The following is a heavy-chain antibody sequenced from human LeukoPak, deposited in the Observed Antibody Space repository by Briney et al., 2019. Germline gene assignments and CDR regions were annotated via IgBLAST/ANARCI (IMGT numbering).Heavy chain of an antibody. CDR1: GFTFSSYT. CDR2: ISSSSSYI. Sequence: PGGSLRLSCAASGFTFSSYTMNWVRQAPGKGLEWVSSISSSSSYIYYADSVKGRFTISRDNAKNSLYLQMNSLRAEDTAVYYCAKEPAVTKIKVDYWGQGTLVTVSS. D-gene: IGHD4-17*01. J-gene: IGHJ4*02. CDR3: AKEPAVTKIKVDY. V-gene: IGHV3-21*04.